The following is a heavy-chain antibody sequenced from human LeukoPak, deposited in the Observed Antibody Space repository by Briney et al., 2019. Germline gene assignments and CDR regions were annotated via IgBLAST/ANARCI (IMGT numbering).Heavy chain of an antibody. CDR3: ARSFCSSASCYYYYYSGMDV. CDR1: GFPFSSYS. Sequence: GGSLRLSCAASGFPFSSYSRNWVRQAPGKGLEWVSSISSSGRYIYYADSVKGRFTISRDSAKNSLYLQMNSLRAEDTAVYYCARSFCSSASCYYYYYSGMDVWGQGTATTVSS. V-gene: IGHV3-21*01. D-gene: IGHD2-2*01. CDR2: ISSSGRYI. J-gene: IGHJ6*02.